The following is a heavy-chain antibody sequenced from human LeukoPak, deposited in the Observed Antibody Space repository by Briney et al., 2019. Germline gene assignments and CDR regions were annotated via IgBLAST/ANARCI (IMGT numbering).Heavy chain of an antibody. V-gene: IGHV3-23*01. Sequence: PGGSLRLSCAASGFTFSSYGMSWVRQAPGKGLEWVSAISGSGGSTYYADSVKGRFTISRDNSKNTLYLQMNSLRPEDTAVYYCAKDNSRLPNSSGQRRLGYYYYYMDVWGKGTTVTISS. CDR1: GFTFSSYG. CDR2: ISGSGGST. J-gene: IGHJ6*03. D-gene: IGHD6-19*01. CDR3: AKDNSRLPNSSGQRRLGYYYYYMDV.